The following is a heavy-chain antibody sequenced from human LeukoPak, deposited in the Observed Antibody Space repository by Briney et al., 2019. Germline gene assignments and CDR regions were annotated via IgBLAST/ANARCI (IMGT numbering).Heavy chain of an antibody. Sequence: ASVKVSCKASGYTFTNYYIHWVRQAPGQGLEWMGWINSNRGGTNYAQKFQGRVTMTRDTSISTAYMELRSVRSDDTAVYYCARDHGDDAFDIWGPGTMVPVSS. CDR2: INSNRGGT. CDR3: ARDHGDDAFDI. D-gene: IGHD3-3*01. J-gene: IGHJ3*02. V-gene: IGHV1-2*02. CDR1: GYTFTNYY.